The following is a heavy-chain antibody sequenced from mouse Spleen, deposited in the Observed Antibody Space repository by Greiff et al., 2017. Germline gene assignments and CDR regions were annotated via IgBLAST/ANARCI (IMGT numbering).Heavy chain of an antibody. CDR2: INPNYGTT. Sequence: EVQLQQSGPELVKPGASVKISCKASGYSFTDYNMKWVKQSNGKSLEWIGVINPNYGTTSYNQKFKGKATLTVDKSSSTAYMELRGLTSEDSAVYYCTRGGNYAYWGQGTPLTVSS. CDR1: GYSFTDYN. V-gene: IGHV1-39*01. CDR3: TRGGNYAY. D-gene: IGHD2-1*01. J-gene: IGHJ2*01.